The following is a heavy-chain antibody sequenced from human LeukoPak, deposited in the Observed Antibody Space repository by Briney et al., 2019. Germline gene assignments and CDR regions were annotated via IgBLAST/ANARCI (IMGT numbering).Heavy chain of an antibody. D-gene: IGHD5-18*01. J-gene: IGHJ4*02. CDR3: ARDLLDSYGSRGFDY. Sequence: SETLSLTCAVSGGSISSGGYSWSWIRQPPGKGLEWIGYIYYSGSTYYNPSLKSRVTISVDTSKNQFSLKLSSVTAADTAVYYCARDLLDSYGSRGFDYWGQGSLVTVSS. CDR2: IYYSGST. CDR1: GGSISSGGYS. V-gene: IGHV4-30-4*07.